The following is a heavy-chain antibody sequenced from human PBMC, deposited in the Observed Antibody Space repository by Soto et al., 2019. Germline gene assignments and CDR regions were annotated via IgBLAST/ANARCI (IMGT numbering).Heavy chain of an antibody. CDR1: GGSISSSSYY. Sequence: QLQLQESGPGLVKPSETLSLTCTVSGGSISSSSYYWGWIRQPPGKGLEWIGSIYYSGSTYYNPSLKSRVTISVDTSKNQFSLKLSSVTAADTAVYYCARLNGYGDPYYFDYWGQGTLVTVSS. J-gene: IGHJ4*02. CDR3: ARLNGYGDPYYFDY. V-gene: IGHV4-39*01. D-gene: IGHD4-17*01. CDR2: IYYSGST.